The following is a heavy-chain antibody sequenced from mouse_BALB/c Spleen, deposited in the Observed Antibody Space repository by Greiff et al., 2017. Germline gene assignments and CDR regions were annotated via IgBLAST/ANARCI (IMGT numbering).Heavy chain of an antibody. D-gene: IGHD2-10*01. CDR2: IDPANGNT. Sequence: EVMLVESGAELVKPGASVKLSCTASGFNIKDTYMHWVKQRPEQGLEWIGRIDPANGNTKYDPKFQGKATITADTSSNTAYLQLSSLTSEDTAVYYCAITYYGNYIDYWGQGTTLTVSS. J-gene: IGHJ2*01. V-gene: IGHV14-3*02. CDR3: AITYYGNYIDY. CDR1: GFNIKDTY.